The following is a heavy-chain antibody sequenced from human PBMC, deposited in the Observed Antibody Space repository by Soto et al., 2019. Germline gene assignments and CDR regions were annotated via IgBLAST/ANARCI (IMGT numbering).Heavy chain of an antibody. CDR2: INHSGST. Sequence: QVQLQQWGAGLLKPSETLSLTCAVYGGSFSGYYWSWIRQPPGKGLEWIGEINHSGSTNYNPSLKSRVTISVDTSKNQFSLKLSSVTAADTAVYYCARGLKWTPGGYFDYWGQGTLVTVSS. D-gene: IGHD2-15*01. J-gene: IGHJ4*02. CDR3: ARGLKWTPGGYFDY. V-gene: IGHV4-34*01. CDR1: GGSFSGYY.